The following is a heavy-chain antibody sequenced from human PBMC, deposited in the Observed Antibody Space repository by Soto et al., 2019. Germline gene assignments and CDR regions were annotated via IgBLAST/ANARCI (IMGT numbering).Heavy chain of an antibody. CDR1: GFTFSSYS. CDR2: ISSGSSYI. Sequence: GGSLRLSCAASGFTFSSYSMNWVRQAPGKGLEWVSSISSGSSYIYYADSVKGRFTISRDNARNSLYLQMNSLRAEDTAVYYCARARGGYFDYWGQGTPVTVSS. D-gene: IGHD3-10*01. V-gene: IGHV3-21*01. J-gene: IGHJ4*02. CDR3: ARARGGYFDY.